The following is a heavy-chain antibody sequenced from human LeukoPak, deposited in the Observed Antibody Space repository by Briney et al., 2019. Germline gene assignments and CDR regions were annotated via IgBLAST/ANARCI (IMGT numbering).Heavy chain of an antibody. CDR1: GFTVSSHY. CDR3: ARGSGPFDYLLSFDY. J-gene: IGHJ4*02. Sequence: PGGSLRLSCAGSGFTVSSHYMSWVRQAPGKGLEWVAVIYSAGSTHYADSVKGRFTISRDNSKNTLYLQMNSLRAEDTAIYYCARGSGPFDYLLSFDYWGQGTLVTVSS. V-gene: IGHV3-66*01. CDR2: IYSAGST. D-gene: IGHD3-9*01.